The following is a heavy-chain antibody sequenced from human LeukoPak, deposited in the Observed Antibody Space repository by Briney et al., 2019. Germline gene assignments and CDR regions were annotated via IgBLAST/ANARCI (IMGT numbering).Heavy chain of an antibody. J-gene: IGHJ4*02. CDR2: IYPRDGST. CDR1: GYTFTSNY. Sequence: GASVKVSCKASGYTFTSNYIHWVRQAPGQGLEWMGMIYPRDGSTSYAQKFQGRVTVTRDTSTSTVHMELSGLRSEDTAVYYWARDQEGFDYWGQGTLVNVSS. CDR3: ARDQEGFDY. V-gene: IGHV1-46*01.